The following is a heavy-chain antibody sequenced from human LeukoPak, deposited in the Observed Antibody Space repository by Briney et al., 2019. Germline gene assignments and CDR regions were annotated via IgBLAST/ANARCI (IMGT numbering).Heavy chain of an antibody. CDR1: GFNLSSYA. J-gene: IGHJ4*02. CDR2: ISDSGNT. D-gene: IGHD2-21*01. V-gene: IGHV3-23*01. CDR3: AKAPVTTCRGAYCYPFDY. Sequence: GGSLRLSCAASGFNLSSYAMSWVRQAPGQGLEWVSAISDSGNTYHADSVKGRFTISRDSSKNTLFLQMNRLRPEDAAVYYCAKAPVTTCRGAYCYPFDYWGQGTLVTVSS.